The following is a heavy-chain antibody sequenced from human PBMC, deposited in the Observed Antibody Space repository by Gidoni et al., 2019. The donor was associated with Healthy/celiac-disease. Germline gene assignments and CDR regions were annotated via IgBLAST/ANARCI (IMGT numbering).Heavy chain of an antibody. CDR1: GFTFSSYA. CDR3: AKAPEGIVGAPGN. Sequence: EVQLLESGGGLVQPGGSLRLSCSASGFTFSSYAMRWVRQAPGKGLGWVSAISGSGGSTDYADSVKGRFTIARDNSKNTLYLQMNSLRAEDTAVYYCAKAPEGIVGAPGNWGQGTLVTVSS. CDR2: ISGSGGST. J-gene: IGHJ4*02. V-gene: IGHV3-23*01. D-gene: IGHD1-26*01.